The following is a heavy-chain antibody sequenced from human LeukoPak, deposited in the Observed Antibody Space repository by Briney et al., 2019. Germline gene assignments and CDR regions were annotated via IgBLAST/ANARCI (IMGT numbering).Heavy chain of an antibody. CDR1: GFTFSSYV. Sequence: QPGGSLRLSCAASGFTFSSYVMHWVRQAPGKGLEWVAVISYDGSNKYYADSVKGRFTISRDNSKNTLYLQMNSLRAEGTAVYYCARDSDFDFWGQGTLVTVSS. J-gene: IGHJ4*02. V-gene: IGHV3-30*03. CDR3: ARDSDFDF. CDR2: ISYDGSNK.